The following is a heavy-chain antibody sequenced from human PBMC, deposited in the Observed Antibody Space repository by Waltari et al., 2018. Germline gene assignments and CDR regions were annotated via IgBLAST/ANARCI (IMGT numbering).Heavy chain of an antibody. Sequence: EVQLVESGGGLVQPGGSLRLSCAASGFTFSRYSMNWVRPAPGKGLEWVSYISSSSSTIYYADSVKGRFTISRDNAKNSLYLQMNSLRAEDTAVYYCASIAAGNGDDAFDIWGQGTMVTVSS. V-gene: IGHV3-48*01. J-gene: IGHJ3*02. CDR3: ASIAAGNGDDAFDI. CDR2: ISSSSSTI. D-gene: IGHD6-13*01. CDR1: GFTFSRYS.